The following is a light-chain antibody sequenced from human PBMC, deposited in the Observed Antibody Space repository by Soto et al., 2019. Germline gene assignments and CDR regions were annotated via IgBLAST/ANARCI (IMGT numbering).Light chain of an antibody. J-gene: IGKJ5*01. Sequence: DIQLTXSXTCQIATGRERVPITCRASQGISSYLAWCQQEPGRAPNPLSDGASTLQSGVPSRFSGSGSGTDFTLTISNLQPEDFATYYCQQLNAYPLTFGQGTRLEIK. V-gene: IGKV1-9*01. CDR2: GAS. CDR1: QGISSY. CDR3: QQLNAYPLT.